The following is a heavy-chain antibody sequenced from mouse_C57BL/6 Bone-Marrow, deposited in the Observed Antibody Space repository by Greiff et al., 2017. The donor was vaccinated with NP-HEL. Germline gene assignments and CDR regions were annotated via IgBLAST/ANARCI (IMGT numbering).Heavy chain of an antibody. CDR3: AKTRGYGNYWFAY. Sequence: VKLMESGPGLVQPSQSLSITCTVSGFSLTSYGVHWVRQSPGKGLEWLGVIWRGGSTDYNAAFMSRLSITKDNSKSQVFFKMNSLQADDTAIYYCAKTRGYGNYWFAYWGQGTLVTVSA. D-gene: IGHD2-1*01. V-gene: IGHV2-5*01. CDR1: GFSLTSYG. J-gene: IGHJ3*01. CDR2: IWRGGST.